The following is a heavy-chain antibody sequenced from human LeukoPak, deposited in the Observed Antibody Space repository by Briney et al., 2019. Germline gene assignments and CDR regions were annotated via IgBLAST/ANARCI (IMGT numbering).Heavy chain of an antibody. V-gene: IGHV3-7*01. CDR1: GLTFSSYW. Sequence: GGSLRLSCAASGLTFSSYWMSWVRQAPGKGLEWVANIKQDGSEKYYVDSVKGRFTISRDNAKNSLYLQMNSLRAEDTAVYYCARDAYYDFWSGYSHFFDYWGQGTLVTVSS. CDR2: IKQDGSEK. J-gene: IGHJ4*02. D-gene: IGHD3-3*01. CDR3: ARDAYYDFWSGYSHFFDY.